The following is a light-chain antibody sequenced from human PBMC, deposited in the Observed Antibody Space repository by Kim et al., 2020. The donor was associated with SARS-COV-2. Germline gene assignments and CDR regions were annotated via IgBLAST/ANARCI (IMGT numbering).Light chain of an antibody. CDR1: SGNSGYA. CDR3: QTWGPGIRV. J-gene: IGLJ3*02. Sequence: ATSKLTCSLSSGNSGYAVDWDQQQPAKGPRSLMELNSDGNYIKGDGIPDRFSGSSSGAAPYLSISSLQSEDEADYYCQTWGPGIRVFGGGTQLTVL. CDR2: LNSDGNY. V-gene: IGLV4-69*01.